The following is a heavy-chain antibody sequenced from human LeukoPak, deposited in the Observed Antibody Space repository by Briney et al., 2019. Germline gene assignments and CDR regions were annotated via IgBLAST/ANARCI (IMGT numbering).Heavy chain of an antibody. D-gene: IGHD6-13*01. CDR3: ARHAGGISATGTRPFDY. V-gene: IGHV4-39*01. Sequence: PETLSLTSTVPGASFSSSTYYWGWVRHPPRKWLEWLGCIYYSESTYYNPSLKSRFTMSVDTSKNQFSLKLSSVTAADTAVYYCARHAGGISATGTRPFDYWGQGTLVTVSS. J-gene: IGHJ4*02. CDR1: GASFSSSTYY. CDR2: IYYSEST.